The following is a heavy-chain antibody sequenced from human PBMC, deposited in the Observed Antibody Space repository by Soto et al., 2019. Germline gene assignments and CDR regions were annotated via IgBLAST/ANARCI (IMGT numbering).Heavy chain of an antibody. Sequence: QVQLVQSGAEVKKPGASVKVSCKASGYTFTSYGISWVRQAPGQGLEWMGWISAYNGNTNYAQKLQGRVTMTTDTSTSTAYMELRSLRADDTAVYYCARDPVTYQEVDYYYYGMDVWGQGTTVTVSS. V-gene: IGHV1-18*01. J-gene: IGHJ6*02. CDR2: ISAYNGNT. D-gene: IGHD2-21*02. CDR1: GYTFTSYG. CDR3: ARDPVTYQEVDYYYYGMDV.